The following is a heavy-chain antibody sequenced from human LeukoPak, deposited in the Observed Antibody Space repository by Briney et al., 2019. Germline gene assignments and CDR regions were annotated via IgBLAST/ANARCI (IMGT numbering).Heavy chain of an antibody. D-gene: IGHD5-12*01. CDR2: IYTSGST. V-gene: IGHV4-61*02. CDR1: GGSISSGSYY. J-gene: IGHJ4*02. CDR3: ARQEDSGYYNDYFDY. Sequence: PSETLSLTCTVSGGSISSGSYYWSWIRQPAGKGLEWIGRIYTSGSTNYNPSLKSRVTISVDTSKNQFSLKLSSVTAADTAVYYCARQEDSGYYNDYFDYWGQGTLVTVSS.